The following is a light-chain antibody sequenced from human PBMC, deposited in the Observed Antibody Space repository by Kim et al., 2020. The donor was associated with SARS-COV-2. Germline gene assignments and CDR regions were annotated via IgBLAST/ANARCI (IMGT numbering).Light chain of an antibody. CDR3: QQYDTSSYT. Sequence: LPPGERATLPCRASQSINSNYLAWYQQKPGQAPRLLIYGASSRATAIPDRFSGSGSGTDFTLTINRLEPEDFAVYYCQQYDTSSYTFGQGTKLEI. V-gene: IGKV3-20*01. CDR2: GAS. CDR1: QSINSNY. J-gene: IGKJ2*01.